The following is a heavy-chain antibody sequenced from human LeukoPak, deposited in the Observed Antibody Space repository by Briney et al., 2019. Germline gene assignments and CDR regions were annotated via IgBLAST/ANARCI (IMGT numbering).Heavy chain of an antibody. J-gene: IGHJ4*02. CDR2: ISGSGVST. CDR3: AKDLWRNYARYFDY. CDR1: GFTFSSYA. Sequence: GGSLRLSSAASGFTFSSYAMNWVRQAPGKGLEWVSGISGSGVSTYYADSVKGRFTISRDNSLDTLYLQMNSLRVEDTAVYYFAKDLWRNYARYFDYWGQGTLVTVSS. V-gene: IGHV3-23*01. D-gene: IGHD1-7*01.